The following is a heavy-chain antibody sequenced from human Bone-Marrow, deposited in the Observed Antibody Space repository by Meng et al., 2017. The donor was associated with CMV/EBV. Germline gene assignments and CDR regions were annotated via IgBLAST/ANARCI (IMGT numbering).Heavy chain of an antibody. D-gene: IGHD3-3*01. CDR2: IKSNNDGGTA. Sequence: FGIAWMGCVRPAPGQVPEWVGRIKSNNDGGTAAYATPVNGRVTISRDDSKTTLYLQMNSRKSEDTAVYYCTTIGLLEWLFQHYCLDVWGQGTTVTVSS. V-gene: IGHV3-15*01. J-gene: IGHJ6*02. CDR1: FGIAW. CDR3: TTIGLLEWLFQHYCLDV.